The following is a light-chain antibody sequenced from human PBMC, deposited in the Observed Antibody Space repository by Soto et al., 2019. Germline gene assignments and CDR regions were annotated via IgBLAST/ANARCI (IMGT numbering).Light chain of an antibody. CDR1: SSNIGAGYD. J-gene: IGLJ2*01. CDR2: GNS. CDR3: QSYDSSLRVV. Sequence: QSVLTQPPSVSGAPGQRVTISCTGSSSNIGAGYDVHWYQQLPGTAPKLLIYGNSNRPSGVPDRFSGSKPGTSASLVITGLQAEDEADYYCQSYDSSLRVVFGGGTKVTVL. V-gene: IGLV1-40*01.